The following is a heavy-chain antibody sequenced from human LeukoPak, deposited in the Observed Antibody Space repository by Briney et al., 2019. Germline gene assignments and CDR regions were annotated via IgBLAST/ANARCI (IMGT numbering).Heavy chain of an antibody. D-gene: IGHD1-1*01. V-gene: IGHV3-33*05. J-gene: IGHJ4*02. CDR3: AKSVREGVRTPPDY. Sequence: GRSLRLSCAASGFAFSDRAMHWVRQAPGKGLEWVAGILSDGRYKYYSESVEGRFTISRDNSKSALYLQMNSLRADDTAVYYCAKSVREGVRTPPDYWGQGTLVTVSS. CDR2: ILSDGRYK. CDR1: GFAFSDRA.